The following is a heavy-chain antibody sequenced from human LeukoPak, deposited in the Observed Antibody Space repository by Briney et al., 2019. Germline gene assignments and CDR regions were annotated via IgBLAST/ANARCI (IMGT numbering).Heavy chain of an antibody. CDR2: ISGSGGRT. V-gene: IGHV3-23*01. D-gene: IGHD6-6*01. Sequence: GGSLRLSCAVSGFTFRSFAMSWVRQAPGKGLEWVSVISGSGGRTYHADSVKGRFTISRDNSKSTLYLQMNSLRAEDTAVYYCANGDAGRPSEGLDYWGRGTLVTVSS. CDR1: GFTFRSFA. J-gene: IGHJ4*02. CDR3: ANGDAGRPSEGLDY.